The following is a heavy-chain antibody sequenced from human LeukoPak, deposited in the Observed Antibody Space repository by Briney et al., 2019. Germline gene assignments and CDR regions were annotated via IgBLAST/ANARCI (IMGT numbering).Heavy chain of an antibody. Sequence: GGTLRLSCAASGFGLRSNYISWVREAPGKGLVWGSVIYSDGMILHADSVKGRFTMSRDNSRNTLDPQMNSLRVEDTAVYFCARDRRRLRGMNGDGDAFDIWGQGTMVTVSS. D-gene: IGHD1-1*01. CDR2: IYSDGMI. CDR1: GFGLRSNY. CDR3: ARDRRRLRGMNGDGDAFDI. J-gene: IGHJ3*02. V-gene: IGHV3-53*01.